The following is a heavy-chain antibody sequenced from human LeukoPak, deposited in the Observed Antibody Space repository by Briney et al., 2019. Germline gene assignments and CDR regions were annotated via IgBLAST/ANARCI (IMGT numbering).Heavy chain of an antibody. CDR3: ARDQQLLWFGEFDY. Sequence: GGSLRLSCAASGFSFSDSWMTWIRQAPGKGLEWVANINEDGSQKYFVDSMKGRFTISRDNAKNSLYLQMNSLRAEDTAVYYCARDQQLLWFGEFDYWGQGTLVTVSS. D-gene: IGHD3-10*01. V-gene: IGHV3-7*01. CDR1: GFSFSDSW. J-gene: IGHJ4*02. CDR2: INEDGSQK.